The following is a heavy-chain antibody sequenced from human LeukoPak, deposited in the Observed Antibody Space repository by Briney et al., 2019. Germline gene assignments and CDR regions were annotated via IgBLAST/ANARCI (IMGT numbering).Heavy chain of an antibody. CDR3: ARGYYGSGSYLDYYYYMDV. J-gene: IGHJ6*03. CDR1: GGTFSSYT. Sequence: SVKVSCKASGGTFSSYTISWVRQAPGQGLEWMGRIIPILGIANYAQKFQGRVTITADKSTSTAYMELSSLRSEDTAVYYCARGYYGSGSYLDYYYYMDVWGKGTTVTVPS. V-gene: IGHV1-69*02. D-gene: IGHD3-10*01. CDR2: IIPILGIA.